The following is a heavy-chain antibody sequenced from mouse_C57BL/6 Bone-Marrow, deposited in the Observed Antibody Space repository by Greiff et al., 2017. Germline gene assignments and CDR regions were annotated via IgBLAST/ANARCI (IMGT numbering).Heavy chain of an antibody. CDR2: ISDGGSYT. Sequence: EVQLVESGGGLVKPGGSLKLSCAASGFTFSSYAMSWVRQTPEKRLEWVATISDGGSYTYYPDNVKGRFTISRDNAKNNLYLQMSHLKSEDTAMYYCARRESWDYYFDYRGQGTTLTVSS. CDR1: GFTFSSYA. V-gene: IGHV5-4*01. J-gene: IGHJ2*01. D-gene: IGHD4-1*01. CDR3: ARRESWDYYFDY.